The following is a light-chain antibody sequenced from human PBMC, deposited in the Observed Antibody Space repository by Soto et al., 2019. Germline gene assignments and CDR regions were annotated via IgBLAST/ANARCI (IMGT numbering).Light chain of an antibody. Sequence: DIQMTQSPSSLSASVGDRVTITCRAGQTVRRYLNWYQQKPGKAPTLLIYAASTLESAVPPRFSGAGSETEFTLTINGLQPDDFATYYCQQTFSTPITFGQGTRLEIK. CDR2: AAS. CDR3: QQTFSTPIT. J-gene: IGKJ5*01. CDR1: QTVRRY. V-gene: IGKV1-39*01.